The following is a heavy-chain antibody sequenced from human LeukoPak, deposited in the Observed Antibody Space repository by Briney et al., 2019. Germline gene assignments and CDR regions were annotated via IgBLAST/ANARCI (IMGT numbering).Heavy chain of an antibody. Sequence: SGGSLRLSCAASGFTFSDYYMSWIRQAPGKGLEWVSYISSSSSYIYYADSVKGRFTISRDNAKNSLYLQMNSLRAEDTAVYYCARIVDTAMVTGYWGQGTLVTVSS. CDR1: GFTFSDYY. V-gene: IGHV3-11*06. J-gene: IGHJ4*02. D-gene: IGHD5-18*01. CDR3: ARIVDTAMVTGY. CDR2: ISSSSSYI.